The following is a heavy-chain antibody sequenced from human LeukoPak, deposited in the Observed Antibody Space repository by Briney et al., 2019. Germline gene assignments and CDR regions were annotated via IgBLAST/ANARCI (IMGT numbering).Heavy chain of an antibody. J-gene: IGHJ4*02. CDR2: IYYSGST. V-gene: IGHV4-39*01. CDR1: GGSISSSSYY. Sequence: SKTLSLTCTVSGGSISSSSYYWGWIRQPPGKGLEWIGSIYYSGSTYYNPSLKSRVTISVDTSKNQFSLKLSSVTAADTAVYYCARLASSSAFDYWGQGTLVTVSS. D-gene: IGHD6-6*01. CDR3: ARLASSSAFDY.